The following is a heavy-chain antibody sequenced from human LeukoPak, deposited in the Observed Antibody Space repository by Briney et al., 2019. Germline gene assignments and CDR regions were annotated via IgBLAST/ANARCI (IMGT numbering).Heavy chain of an antibody. D-gene: IGHD3-16*02. CDR3: AGGDTIGYTPREWDYWYFDL. Sequence: GGSLRLSCAASGFTFRTSAMHWVRQAPGKGLEWVAVISHDGVNQYYADSVKGRFTISRDNAKKSLYLQMNSLRAEDTAVYYCAGGDTIGYTPREWDYWYFDLWGRGSLVTVSS. V-gene: IGHV3-30*04. CDR2: ISHDGVNQ. CDR1: GFTFRTSA. J-gene: IGHJ2*01.